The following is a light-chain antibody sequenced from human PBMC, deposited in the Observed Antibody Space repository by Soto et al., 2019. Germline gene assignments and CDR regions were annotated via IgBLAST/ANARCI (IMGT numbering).Light chain of an antibody. J-gene: IGKJ5*01. CDR2: LGS. Sequence: DIVMTQSPLSLPVTPGEPASISCRSSQSLLNSNRYNYLDWYLQKPGQSPQLLIYLGSTRASGVPDRFSGSGSGTDFTLKISRVEAEDVGVYYRMQALQTPITFGQGTRLEIK. CDR3: MQALQTPIT. V-gene: IGKV2-28*01. CDR1: QSLLNSNRYNY.